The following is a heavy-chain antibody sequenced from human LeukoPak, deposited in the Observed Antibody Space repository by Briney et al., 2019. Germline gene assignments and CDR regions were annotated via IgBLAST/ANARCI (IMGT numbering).Heavy chain of an antibody. Sequence: ASVKVSCKASGYRFTSYGMNWVRQAPGQGLEWMGRINTNTGNPTYAQGFTGRFVFSLDTSVSTAYLQISSLKAEDTAVYYCARKPDIAMAGTFDSWGQGTLVTVSS. D-gene: IGHD6-19*01. CDR2: INTNTGNP. CDR1: GYRFTSYG. J-gene: IGHJ4*02. V-gene: IGHV7-4-1*02. CDR3: ARKPDIAMAGTFDS.